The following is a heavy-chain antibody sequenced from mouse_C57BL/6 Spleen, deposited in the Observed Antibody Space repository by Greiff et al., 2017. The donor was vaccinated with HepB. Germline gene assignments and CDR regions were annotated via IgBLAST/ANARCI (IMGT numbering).Heavy chain of an antibody. V-gene: IGHV3-6*01. D-gene: IGHD1-1*01. Sequence: DVQLQESGPGLVKPSQSLYLTCSVTGYSITIGYYWNWIRQFPGNKLEWMGYISYDGSNNYNPSLKNRISITRDTSKNQFFLKLNSVTTEDTATYYCARDLLVWGTGTPVTVSS. CDR1: GYSITIGYY. CDR2: ISYDGSN. J-gene: IGHJ1*03. CDR3: ARDLLV.